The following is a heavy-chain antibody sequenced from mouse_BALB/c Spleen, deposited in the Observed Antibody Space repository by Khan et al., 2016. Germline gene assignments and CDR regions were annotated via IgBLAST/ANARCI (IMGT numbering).Heavy chain of an antibody. CDR2: ISDGGSYT. J-gene: IGHJ1*01. CDR1: GFTFSDYY. CDR3: ASDLNWYIDV. V-gene: IGHV5-4*02. Sequence: EGERVESGGGLVKPGGSLKLSCAASGFTFSDYYMYWVRQTPEKRLEWVATISDGGSYTYYPDSVKGRFTISRDNANLYLQMSSLKSEDTAMYSCASDLNWYIDVWGAGTTVTVSS.